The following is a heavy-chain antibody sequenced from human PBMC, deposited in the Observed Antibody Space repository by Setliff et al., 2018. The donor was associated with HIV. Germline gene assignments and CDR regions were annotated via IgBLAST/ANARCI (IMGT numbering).Heavy chain of an antibody. Sequence: PGGSLRLSCAASGFTFSNYAMSWVRQAPGKGLEWVSGISGSGGSTYYGDSVKGRFTISRDNSKNTLYLQMNSLRAEDTVVYYCAKAYYNFWSTYDAFDIWGQGTMVTVSS. J-gene: IGHJ3*02. CDR3: AKAYYNFWSTYDAFDI. CDR1: GFTFSNYA. V-gene: IGHV3-23*01. CDR2: ISGSGGST. D-gene: IGHD3-3*01.